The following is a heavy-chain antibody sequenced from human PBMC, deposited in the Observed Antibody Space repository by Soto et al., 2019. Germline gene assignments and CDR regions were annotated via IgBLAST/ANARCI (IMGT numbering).Heavy chain of an antibody. V-gene: IGHV4-59*01. D-gene: IGHD1-26*01. CDR2: IYYSGST. CDR3: ARGGVGAIGYAFDI. CDR1: GGSISSYY. Sequence: PSETLSLTCTVSGGSISSYYWSWIRQPPGKGLEWIGYIYYSGSTNYNPSLKSRVTISVDTSKNQFSLKLSSVTAADTAVYYCARGGVGAIGYAFDIWGQGTMVT. J-gene: IGHJ3*02.